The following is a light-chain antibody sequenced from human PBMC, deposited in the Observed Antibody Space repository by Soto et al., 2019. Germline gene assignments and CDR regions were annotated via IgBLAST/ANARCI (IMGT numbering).Light chain of an antibody. CDR1: QSINTY. CDR3: QQRSNLPFT. CDR2: DAS. Sequence: EVVLTQSPATLSSSPGESVTLSCTASQSINTYLAWYQQKPGQAPRLLIYDASYRAAGIPSRFSGSGSGTDFTLTISSLEPADFAIYHCQQRSNLPFTFGGGTKVEI. J-gene: IGKJ4*01. V-gene: IGKV3-11*01.